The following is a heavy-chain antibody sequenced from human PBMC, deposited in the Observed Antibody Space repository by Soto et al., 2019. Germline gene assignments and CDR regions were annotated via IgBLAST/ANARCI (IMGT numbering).Heavy chain of an antibody. V-gene: IGHV3-23*01. CDR2: ISPSGNI. CDR1: GFTFSSYS. CDR3: AKKAIATAANWFDP. Sequence: GGSLRLSCAASGFTFSSYSMSWVRQAPGKGLEWVSVISPSGNIYYADSVKGRFTISRDNSKNTLYLQMNSLRAEDAAVYFCAKKAIATAANWFDPWGQGTLVTVSS. D-gene: IGHD6-25*01. J-gene: IGHJ5*02.